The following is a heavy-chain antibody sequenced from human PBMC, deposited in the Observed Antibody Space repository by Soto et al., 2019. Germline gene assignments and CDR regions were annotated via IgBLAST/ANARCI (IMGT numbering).Heavy chain of an antibody. V-gene: IGHV3-48*01. Sequence: EVQLVESGGGLVQPGGSLRLSCAASGFTFSRYSINWVRQAPGKGLEWVSYISSSSSTIYYADSVKGRFTISRDNAKNSLDRQMNSLRAEDTAVYYCAKGFGGYNWFDPWGQGPLVTVSS. CDR3: AKGFGGYNWFDP. D-gene: IGHD3-10*01. J-gene: IGHJ5*02. CDR1: GFTFSRYS. CDR2: ISSSSSTI.